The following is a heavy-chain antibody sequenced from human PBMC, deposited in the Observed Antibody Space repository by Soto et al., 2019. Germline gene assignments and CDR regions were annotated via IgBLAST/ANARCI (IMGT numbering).Heavy chain of an antibody. CDR1: GGAVASSHW. Sequence: SETLSLTCGVSGGAVASSHWWSWVRQSPGGGLEWIGNVYHTGDTNFNPSLQSRVTISVDKSNNQFSLRLNSLTAADTAVYFCAREIVTAGGNNYFDPWGPGTLVTVSS. CDR2: VYHTGDT. J-gene: IGHJ5*02. D-gene: IGHD2-21*02. V-gene: IGHV4-4*02. CDR3: AREIVTAGGNNYFDP.